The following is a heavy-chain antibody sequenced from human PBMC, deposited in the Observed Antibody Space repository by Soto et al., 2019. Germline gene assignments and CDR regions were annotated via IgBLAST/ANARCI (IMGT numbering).Heavy chain of an antibody. CDR3: ARVISRDGWTEY. V-gene: IGHV4-34*01. J-gene: IGHJ4*02. Sequence: PSETLSLTCAVYGGAFSGYYWTWIRQPPGKGLEWIGEVNHSGSTNYNPSLKSRVTISVDASKNQFSLTLSSVTAADTAVYYCARVISRDGWTEYWGQGILVTVSS. CDR1: GGAFSGYY. D-gene: IGHD6-19*01. CDR2: VNHSGST.